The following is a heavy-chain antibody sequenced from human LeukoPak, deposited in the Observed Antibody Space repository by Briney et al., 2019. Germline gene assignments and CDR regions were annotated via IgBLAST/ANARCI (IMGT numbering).Heavy chain of an antibody. CDR2: IYHSGST. J-gene: IGHJ4*02. Sequence: PSQTLSLTRAVSGGSISSDGYSWSWIRQSPGKGLEWIGYIYHSGSTYYNPSLKGRVTISVDRSKSQFSLKLSSVTAADTAVYYCARSHYDSSGSPIFGLGVDYWGQGTLVTVSS. V-gene: IGHV4-30-2*06. CDR3: ARSHYDSSGSPIFGLGVDY. D-gene: IGHD3-22*01. CDR1: GGSISSDGYS.